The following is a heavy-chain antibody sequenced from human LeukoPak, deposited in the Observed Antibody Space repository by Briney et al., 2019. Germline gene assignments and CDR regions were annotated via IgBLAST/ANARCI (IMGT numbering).Heavy chain of an antibody. CDR3: ARGPVVPAAIGAFDI. CDR1: GFTFSSYS. V-gene: IGHV3-21*01. D-gene: IGHD2-2*01. CDR2: ISSSSSYI. J-gene: IGHJ3*02. Sequence: AGGSLRLSCAASGFTFSSYSMNWVRQAPGKGLEWVSSISSSSSYIYYADSGEGRFTISRDNAKNSLYLQMNSLRAEDTAVYYCARGPVVPAAIGAFDIWGQGTMVTVSS.